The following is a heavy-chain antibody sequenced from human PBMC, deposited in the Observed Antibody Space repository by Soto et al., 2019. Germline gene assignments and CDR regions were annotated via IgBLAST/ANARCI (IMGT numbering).Heavy chain of an antibody. Sequence: LRLSCAASGFTFSSYAMHWVRQAPGKGLEWVAVISYDGSNKYYADSVKGRFTISRDNSKNTLYLQMNSLRAEDTAVYYCAREPTTIFGVVIMGRSDYYYYGMDVWGQGTTVTVSS. CDR3: AREPTTIFGVVIMGRSDYYYYGMDV. V-gene: IGHV3-30-3*01. J-gene: IGHJ6*02. D-gene: IGHD3-3*01. CDR1: GFTFSSYA. CDR2: ISYDGSNK.